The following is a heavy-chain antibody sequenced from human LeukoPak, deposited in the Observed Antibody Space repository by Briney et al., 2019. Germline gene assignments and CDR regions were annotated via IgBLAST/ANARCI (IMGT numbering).Heavy chain of an antibody. Sequence: GGSLRLPCAASGFTFSNYSMNWVRQAPGKGLEWVSSISSSSYIYYADSLKGRFTISRDNAKNSLYLQMNSLRAEDTAVYYCASRIAVAGTWFDYWGQGTLVTVSS. V-gene: IGHV3-21*01. CDR2: ISSSSYI. CDR1: GFTFSNYS. J-gene: IGHJ4*02. D-gene: IGHD6-19*01. CDR3: ASRIAVAGTWFDY.